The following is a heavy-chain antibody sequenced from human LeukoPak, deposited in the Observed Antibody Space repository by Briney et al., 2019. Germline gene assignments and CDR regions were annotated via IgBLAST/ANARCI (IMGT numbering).Heavy chain of an antibody. CDR3: ARYPTHPLRFLEWPTSSYWYFDL. D-gene: IGHD3-3*01. J-gene: IGHJ2*01. Sequence: PSETLSLTCTVSGGSIRSSYYYWSWIRQPPGKGLEWIGYIYYSGSTNYNPSLKSRVTISVDTSKNQFSLKLSSVTAADTAVYYCARYPTHPLRFLEWPTSSYWYFDLWGRGTLVTVSS. V-gene: IGHV4-61*01. CDR1: GGSIRSSYYY. CDR2: IYYSGST.